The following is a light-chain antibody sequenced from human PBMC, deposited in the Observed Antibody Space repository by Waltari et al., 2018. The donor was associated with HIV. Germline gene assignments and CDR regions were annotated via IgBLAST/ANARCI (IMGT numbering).Light chain of an antibody. CDR2: DAS. CDR1: QDIRNF. J-gene: IGKJ3*01. V-gene: IGKV1-33*01. Sequence: DIQMTQSPSSLSASIGHRVSITCQASQDIRNFLNWYQQKPGKAPELLIHDASNLETGVPSRFSGSGSGTHFTLTISGLQPEDIATYFCQHYDGLPITFGPGTKLEVK. CDR3: QHYDGLPIT.